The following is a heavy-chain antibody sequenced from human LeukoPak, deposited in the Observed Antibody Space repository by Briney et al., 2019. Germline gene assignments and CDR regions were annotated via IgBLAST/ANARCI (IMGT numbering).Heavy chain of an antibody. CDR2: INPNSGGT. CDR3: ARLYSYGYYFDY. Sequence: GASVKVSCKASGYTFTGYYMHWVRQAPGQGLEWMGWINPNSGGTNYAQKFQGRVTMTKDTSISTAYMELSRLRSDDTAVYYCARLYSYGYYFDYWGQGTLVTVSS. V-gene: IGHV1-2*02. CDR1: GYTFTGYY. J-gene: IGHJ4*02. D-gene: IGHD5-18*01.